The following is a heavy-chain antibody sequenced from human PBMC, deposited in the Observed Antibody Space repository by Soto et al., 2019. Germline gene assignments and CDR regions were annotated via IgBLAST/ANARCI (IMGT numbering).Heavy chain of an antibody. D-gene: IGHD2-2*01. Sequence: GGSLRLSCAASGFTFSGSAMHWVRQASGKGLEWVGRIRSKANSYATAYAASVKGRFTISRDDSKNTAYLQMNSLKTEDTAVYYCTSPRLYCSSTSCYGDDYYYGMDVWGQGTTVTV. CDR3: TSPRLYCSSTSCYGDDYYYGMDV. CDR2: IRSKANSYAT. J-gene: IGHJ6*02. CDR1: GFTFSGSA. V-gene: IGHV3-73*01.